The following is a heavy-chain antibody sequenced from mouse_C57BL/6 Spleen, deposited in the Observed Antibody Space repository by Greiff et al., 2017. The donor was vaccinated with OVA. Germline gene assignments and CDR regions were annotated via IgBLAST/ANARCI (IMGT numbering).Heavy chain of an antibody. J-gene: IGHJ2*01. CDR3: ARDGSSYFDY. CDR1: GYTFTDYY. CDR2: INPYNGGT. V-gene: IGHV1-19*01. Sequence: EVQLQQSGPVLVKPGASVKMSCKASGYTFTDYYMNWVKQSHGKSLEWIGVINPYNGGTSYNQKFKGKATLTVDKSSSTAYMELNSLTSEDSAGYYCARDGSSYFDYWGQGTTLTVSS. D-gene: IGHD1-1*01.